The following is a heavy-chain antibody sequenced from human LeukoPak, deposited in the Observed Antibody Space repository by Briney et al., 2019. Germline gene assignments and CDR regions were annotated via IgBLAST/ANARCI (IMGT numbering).Heavy chain of an antibody. J-gene: IGHJ3*02. D-gene: IGHD4/OR15-4a*01. V-gene: IGHV4-4*07. CDR3: ARAKDNYRGNDAFDI. CDR2: IYSTGST. Sequence: SETLSLTRTVSGDSISSYYWSWIRQPAGKGLEWIGRIYSTGSTNYNPSLKSRLTMSVDTSKNQFSLKLTSVTAADTAVYYCARAKDNYRGNDAFDIWGQGTMVTVSS. CDR1: GDSISSYY.